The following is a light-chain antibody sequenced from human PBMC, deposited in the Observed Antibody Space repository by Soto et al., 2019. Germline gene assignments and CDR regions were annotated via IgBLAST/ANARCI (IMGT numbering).Light chain of an antibody. J-gene: IGKJ1*01. CDR3: QQYYSTPT. CDR1: QSVLYSSNNKNY. V-gene: IGKV4-1*01. Sequence: DIVMTHSPDSLAVSLGATATINCKSSQSVLYSSNNKNYLAWYQQKPVQPPKLLIYWASTRESGVPDRFSGSGSGTDFTLTISSLQAEDVAVYYCQQYYSTPTFGQGTKVDIK. CDR2: WAS.